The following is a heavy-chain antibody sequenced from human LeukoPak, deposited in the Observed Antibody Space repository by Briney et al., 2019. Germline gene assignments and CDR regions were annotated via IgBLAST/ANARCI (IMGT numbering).Heavy chain of an antibody. CDR3: ASESIAARDFDY. J-gene: IGHJ4*02. CDR2: IKQDGSEK. V-gene: IGHV3-7*01. D-gene: IGHD6-6*01. Sequence: GGSLRLSCAASGFTFSSYWMSWVRQAPGKGLEWVADIKQDGSEKYYVDSVKGRFTISRDNAKNSLYLQMNSLRAEDTAVYYCASESIAARDFDYWGQGTLVTVSS. CDR1: GFTFSSYW.